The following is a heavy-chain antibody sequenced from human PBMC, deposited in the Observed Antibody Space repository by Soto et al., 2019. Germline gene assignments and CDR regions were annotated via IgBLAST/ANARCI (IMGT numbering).Heavy chain of an antibody. CDR3: ASLGSSWDPNYAY. D-gene: IGHD6-13*01. V-gene: IGHV3-48*02. CDR2: ISSSSSTI. CDR1: GFTFSSYS. Sequence: EVQLVESGGGLVQPGGSLRLSCAASGFTFSSYSMNWVLQAPGKGLEWVSYISSSSSTIYYADSVKGRFTISRDNAKSSLDLQMNSLRDEDTPVYYCASLGSSWDPNYAYWGQRTLVTVPS. J-gene: IGHJ4*02.